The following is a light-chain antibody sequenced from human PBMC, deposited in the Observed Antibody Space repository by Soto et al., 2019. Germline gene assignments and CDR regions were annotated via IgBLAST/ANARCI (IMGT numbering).Light chain of an antibody. V-gene: IGLV2-23*01. CDR1: SSDVGSYNL. CDR2: EGS. Sequence: QSALIQPASVSGSPGQSITISCTGTSSDVGSYNLVSWYQQHPGKAPKLMIYEGSKRPSGVSNRFSGSKSGNTASLTISGLQAEDEADYYCCSYAGSSTSVFGGGTKLTVL. J-gene: IGLJ2*01. CDR3: CSYAGSSTSV.